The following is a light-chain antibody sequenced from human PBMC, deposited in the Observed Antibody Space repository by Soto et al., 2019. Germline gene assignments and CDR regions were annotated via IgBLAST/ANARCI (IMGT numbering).Light chain of an antibody. Sequence: EIVLTQSPATRALSPGERDTLSCRASQSVSTCLAWYQRKPGQAPRLLIYAASNRATGTPARFSGSGSGTYFTLTISNLEPEDFALSYCQQRSNWPPVYTFGQGTRLEIK. CDR2: AAS. CDR1: QSVSTC. V-gene: IGKV3-11*01. CDR3: QQRSNWPPVYT. J-gene: IGKJ2*01.